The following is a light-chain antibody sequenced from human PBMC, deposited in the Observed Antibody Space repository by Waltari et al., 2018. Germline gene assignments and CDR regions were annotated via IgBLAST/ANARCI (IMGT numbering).Light chain of an antibody. CDR2: DVS. CDR3: CSYAGSYTFWV. Sequence: QSALTQPRSVSGSPGQSVTISCTGPSSDVGGYNYFSWYQQHPGKAPKLMIYDVSKRPSGVPDRFSGSKSGNTASLTISGLQAEDEADYYCCSYAGSYTFWVFGGGTKLTVL. J-gene: IGLJ3*02. CDR1: SSDVGGYNY. V-gene: IGLV2-11*01.